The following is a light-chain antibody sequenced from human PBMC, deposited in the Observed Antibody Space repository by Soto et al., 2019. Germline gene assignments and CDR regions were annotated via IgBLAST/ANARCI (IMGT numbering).Light chain of an antibody. CDR2: KVS. J-gene: IGKJ1*01. Sequence: DAVMTQSPLSLPVTLGQPASISCRSSLSLVSSDGNTYLNWFQERPGQSPRRLIYKVSNRDSGVPDRFSGSGSGSDFTLKISSVEAEDVGVYYCMQGTHWPWTFGQGTKVEIK. V-gene: IGKV2-30*01. CDR3: MQGTHWPWT. CDR1: LSLVSSDGNTY.